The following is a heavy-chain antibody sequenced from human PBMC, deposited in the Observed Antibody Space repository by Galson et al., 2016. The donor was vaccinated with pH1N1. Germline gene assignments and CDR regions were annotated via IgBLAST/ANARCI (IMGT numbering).Heavy chain of an antibody. J-gene: IGHJ4*02. CDR3: AKVAGYFSGWYDY. Sequence: SLRLSCAASGFTFDDYAMHWVRQGPGKGLEWVSGISWNSGSIGYADSVKGRFTISRDNAKNSLYLQMIRLRAEDTALYYCAKVAGYFSGWYDYWGQGTLVTVSS. D-gene: IGHD6-19*01. CDR2: ISWNSGSI. CDR1: GFTFDDYA. V-gene: IGHV3-9*01.